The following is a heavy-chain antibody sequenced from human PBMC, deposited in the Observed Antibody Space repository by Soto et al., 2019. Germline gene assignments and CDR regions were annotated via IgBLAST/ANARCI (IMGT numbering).Heavy chain of an antibody. V-gene: IGHV1-8*01. CDR3: ATSSSYGCNDC. Sequence: ASVKVACKASGYTFTNYDITWVRQAAGQRLEWVGWVNPNSGYTAYSQKSVGRGTMTRNTPLRTAYMELSSLTSGDTAVYYCATSSSYGCNDCWHQRTLVAVSS. CDR2: VNPNSGYT. CDR1: GYTFTNYD. D-gene: IGHD5-18*01. J-gene: IGHJ4*02.